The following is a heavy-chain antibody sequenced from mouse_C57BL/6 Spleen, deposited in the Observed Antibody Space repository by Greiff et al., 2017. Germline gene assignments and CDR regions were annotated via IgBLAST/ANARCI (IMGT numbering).Heavy chain of an antibody. D-gene: IGHD4-1*01. CDR1: GFTFSDYG. CDR2: ISSGSSTI. V-gene: IGHV5-17*01. J-gene: IGHJ4*01. Sequence: DVQLQESGGGLVKPGGSLKLSCAASGFTFSDYGMHWVRQAPEKGLEWVAYISSGSSTIYYADTVKGRFTISRDNAKNTLFLQMTSLRSEDTAMYYCAREVGRKVYAMDYWGQGTSVTVSS. CDR3: AREVGRKVYAMDY.